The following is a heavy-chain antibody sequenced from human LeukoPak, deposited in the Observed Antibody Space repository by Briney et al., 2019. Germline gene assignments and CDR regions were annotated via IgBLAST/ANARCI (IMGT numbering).Heavy chain of an antibody. CDR1: GFNFDDFA. D-gene: IGHD1-14*01. Sequence: PGRSLRLSCAASGFNFDDFAMHWVRQAPGKGLEWVSSITWNNDNIDYADSVKGRFTISRDNANNSLDLQMNSLRAEDTALYYCASASRGSPPQPLDFWGQGTLVTVSS. CDR2: ITWNNDNI. J-gene: IGHJ4*02. V-gene: IGHV3-9*01. CDR3: ASASRGSPPQPLDF.